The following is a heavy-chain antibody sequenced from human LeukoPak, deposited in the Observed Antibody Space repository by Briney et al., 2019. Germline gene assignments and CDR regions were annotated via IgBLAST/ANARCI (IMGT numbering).Heavy chain of an antibody. Sequence: GGSLRLSCAASGFTFSSSAMSWVRQAPGKGLEWVSAISNNGGYTYYADSVQGRFTISRDNSKSTLCLQMNSLRAEDTAVYYCARDQATMIRNGFDVWGQGTTVTVSS. CDR2: ISNNGGYT. V-gene: IGHV3-23*01. CDR3: ARDQATMIRNGFDV. D-gene: IGHD3-10*01. J-gene: IGHJ6*02. CDR1: GFTFSSSA.